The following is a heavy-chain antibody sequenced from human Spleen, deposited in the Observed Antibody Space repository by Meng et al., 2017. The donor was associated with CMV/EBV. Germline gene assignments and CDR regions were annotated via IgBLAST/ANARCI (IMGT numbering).Heavy chain of an antibody. CDR2: IFPFIGIT. V-gene: IGHV1-69*04. Sequence: SVKVSCKASGVFESYTINWVRQAPGQGLQWMGRIFPFIGITHYSQKFQGRVTISADKSTTTAYMDLNSLTSEDTAVYYCATEQAVIVVPNAMRPSYVDYWGQEHWSPSPQ. J-gene: IGHJ4*01. D-gene: IGHD2-2*01. CDR3: ATEQAVIVVPNAMRPSYVDY. CDR1: GVFESYT.